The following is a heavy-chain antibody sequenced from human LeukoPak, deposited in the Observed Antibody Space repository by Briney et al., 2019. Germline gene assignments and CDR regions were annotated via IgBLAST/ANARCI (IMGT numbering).Heavy chain of an antibody. D-gene: IGHD3-3*01. CDR2: ISSNGGSP. V-gene: IGHV3-64*04. Sequence: GGSLRLSCSASGFTFSSYTMHWVRQAPGRGLEYVSAISSNGGSPYYADSVKGRFTISRDNSKNTLYLQMNSLRAEDTAVYYCAKEKGGERRDYDFWSGYYVLDYWGQGTLVTVSS. CDR3: AKEKGGERRDYDFWSGYYVLDY. CDR1: GFTFSSYT. J-gene: IGHJ4*02.